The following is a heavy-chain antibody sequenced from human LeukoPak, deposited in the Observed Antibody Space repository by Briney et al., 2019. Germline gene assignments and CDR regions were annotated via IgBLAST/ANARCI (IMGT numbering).Heavy chain of an antibody. CDR2: IIPAFGTA. CDR3: ASPGEGGAAATGYWFDP. V-gene: IGHV1-69*06. D-gene: IGHD2-15*01. Sequence: ASVKVSCKASGGTFSSYAITWVRQAPGQGLEWMGGIIPAFGTANYAQKFQGRVTITADKSTSTAYMEVSSLRAEDTAVYYCASPGEGGAAATGYWFDPWGQGTLVTVSS. CDR1: GGTFSSYA. J-gene: IGHJ5*02.